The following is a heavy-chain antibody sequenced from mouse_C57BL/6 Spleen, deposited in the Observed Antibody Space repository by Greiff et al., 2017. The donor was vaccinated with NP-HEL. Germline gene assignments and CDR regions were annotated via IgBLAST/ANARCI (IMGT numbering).Heavy chain of an antibody. CDR1: GYTFTSYW. J-gene: IGHJ4*01. CDR3: ARGYGSPYYYAMDY. D-gene: IGHD1-1*01. V-gene: IGHV1-47*01. CDR2: FHPYNDDT. Sequence: QVQLKQPGAELVKPGASVKVSCKASGYTFTSYWMHWVKQRPGQGLEWIGNFHPYNDDTKYNEKFKGKATLTVEKSSSTVYLELSRLTSDDSAVYYCARGYGSPYYYAMDYWGQGTSVTVSS.